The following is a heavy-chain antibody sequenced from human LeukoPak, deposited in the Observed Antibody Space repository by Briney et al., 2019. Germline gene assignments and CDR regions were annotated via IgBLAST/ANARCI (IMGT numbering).Heavy chain of an antibody. CDR1: GGSISSSSYY. V-gene: IGHV3-23*01. Sequence: QPSETLSLTCTVSGGSISSSSYYWGWIRQSPGKGLEWVSAISGSGGSTYYADSVKGRFTISRDNSKNTLYLQMNSLRAEDTAVYYCAKDPGTIDYWGQGTLVTVSS. J-gene: IGHJ4*02. CDR3: AKDPGTIDY. CDR2: ISGSGGST.